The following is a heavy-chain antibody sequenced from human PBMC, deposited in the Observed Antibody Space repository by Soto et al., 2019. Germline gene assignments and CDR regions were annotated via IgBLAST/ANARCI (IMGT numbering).Heavy chain of an antibody. CDR2: IYYSGST. Sequence: SETLSLTCTVSGGSVSSGSYYWSWIRQPPGKGLEWIGYIYYSGSTNYNRSLKSRVTISVDTSKNQFSLKLSSVTAADTAVYYCARDLHSSGWYKGGIDYWGQGTLVTVSS. D-gene: IGHD6-19*01. CDR3: ARDLHSSGWYKGGIDY. J-gene: IGHJ4*02. CDR1: GGSVSSGSYY. V-gene: IGHV4-61*01.